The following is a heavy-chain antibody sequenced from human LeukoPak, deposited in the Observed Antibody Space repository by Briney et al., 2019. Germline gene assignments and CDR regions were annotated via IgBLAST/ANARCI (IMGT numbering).Heavy chain of an antibody. V-gene: IGHV3-9*01. Sequence: PGGSLRPSCAGSGFIFNNYAMHWVRQPPGKGLEWVSGISWSSGSIDYADSVKGRFTISRDNAKNSLYLQMNSLRVEDTAFYYCAKDNRRHYTSGPNPDSLHWGQGALVTVSS. CDR1: GFIFNNYA. D-gene: IGHD6-19*01. J-gene: IGHJ4*02. CDR3: AKDNRRHYTSGPNPDSLH. CDR2: ISWSSGSI.